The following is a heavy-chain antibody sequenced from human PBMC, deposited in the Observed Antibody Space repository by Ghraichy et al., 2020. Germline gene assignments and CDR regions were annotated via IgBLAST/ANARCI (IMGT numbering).Heavy chain of an antibody. V-gene: IGHV4-34*01. CDR2: INHSGST. J-gene: IGHJ4*02. D-gene: IGHD3-9*01. CDR1: GGSFSGYY. Sequence: SETLSLTCAVYGGSFSGYYWSWIRQPPGKGLEWIGEINHSGSTNYNPSLKSRVTISVDTSKNQFSLKLSSVTAADTAVYYCARADILTGPLDYWGQGTLVTVSS. CDR3: ARADILTGPLDY.